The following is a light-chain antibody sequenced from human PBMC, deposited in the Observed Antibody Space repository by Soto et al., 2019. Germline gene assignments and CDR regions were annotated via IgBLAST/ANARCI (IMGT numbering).Light chain of an antibody. CDR1: QSVLYISNNKNY. J-gene: IGKJ3*01. CDR3: QQYYSTSLT. V-gene: IGKV4-1*01. Sequence: DIVMTQSPDSLAVSLGERATINCKSRQSVLYISNNKNYLAWYQQKPGQPPKLLIYWASTRESVVPDRFSGSGSGTDFTLTISSLQAEDVAVYYCQQYYSTSLTFGPGTKVDIK. CDR2: WAS.